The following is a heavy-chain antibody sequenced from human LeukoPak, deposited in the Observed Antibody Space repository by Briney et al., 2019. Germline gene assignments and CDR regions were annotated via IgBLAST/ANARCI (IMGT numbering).Heavy chain of an antibody. V-gene: IGHV4-59*08. Sequence: SETLSLTCTVSGGSISSYYWSWIRQPPGKGLEWIGYIYYSGSTNYNPSLKSRVTISVDTSKNQFSLKLSSVTAADTAVYYCASNGGLVGGEGYWGQGTLVTVSS. CDR2: IYYSGST. CDR1: GGSISSYY. J-gene: IGHJ4*02. D-gene: IGHD3-16*01. CDR3: ASNGGLVGGEGY.